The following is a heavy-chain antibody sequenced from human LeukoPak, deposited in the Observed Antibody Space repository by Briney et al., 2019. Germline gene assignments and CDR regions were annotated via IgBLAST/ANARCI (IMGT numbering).Heavy chain of an antibody. V-gene: IGHV3-48*01. CDR3: ARDFRYSSGWTPYYYYYMDV. D-gene: IGHD6-19*01. Sequence: GGSLRLSCAASGFTFSSYSMNWVRQAPGKGLEWVSYISSSSSTIYYADPVKGRFTISRDNAKNSLYLQMNSLRAEDTAVYYCARDFRYSSGWTPYYYYYMDVWGKGTTVTVSS. J-gene: IGHJ6*03. CDR2: ISSSSSTI. CDR1: GFTFSSYS.